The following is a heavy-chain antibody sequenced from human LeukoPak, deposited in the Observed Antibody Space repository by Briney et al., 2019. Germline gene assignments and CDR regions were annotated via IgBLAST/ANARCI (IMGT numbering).Heavy chain of an antibody. D-gene: IGHD4-23*01. CDR1: GFTFDNYV. CDR2: ISWTSVNI. Sequence: GRSLRLSCTASGFTFDNYVMDWVRQAPGKGLEWVSGISWTSVNIGYADSVKGRFTISRDNAKNSLYLQMNSLRAEDTALYYCAKDPTTVVTLPDYWGQGTLVTVSS. J-gene: IGHJ4*02. CDR3: AKDPTTVVTLPDY. V-gene: IGHV3-9*01.